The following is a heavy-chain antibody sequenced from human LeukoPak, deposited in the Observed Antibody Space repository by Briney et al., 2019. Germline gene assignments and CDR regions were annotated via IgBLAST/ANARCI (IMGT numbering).Heavy chain of an antibody. V-gene: IGHV3-33*01. D-gene: IGHD6-13*01. CDR3: ARSYSSSWYYFDY. CDR2: IWYDGSNK. CDR1: GFTFSSYG. Sequence: GGSLRLSCAASGFTFSSYGMHWVRQAPGKGLEGVAVIWYDGSNKYYADSVKGRFTIPRDNSKNTLYLQMNSLRAEDTAVYYCARSYSSSWYYFDYWGQGTLVTVSS. J-gene: IGHJ4*02.